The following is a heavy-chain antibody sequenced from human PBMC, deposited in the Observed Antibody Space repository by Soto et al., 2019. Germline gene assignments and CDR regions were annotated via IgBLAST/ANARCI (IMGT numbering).Heavy chain of an antibody. V-gene: IGHV3-74*01. Sequence: GGSLRLSCAASGITFSSYWMHWVRQAPGKGLVWVSRINSDGSSTSYADSVKGRFTISRDNAKNTLYLQMNSLRAEDTAVYYCAREYCSGGSCYWLSAFDIWGQGTMVTVSS. J-gene: IGHJ3*02. CDR2: INSDGSST. CDR3: AREYCSGGSCYWLSAFDI. D-gene: IGHD2-15*01. CDR1: GITFSSYW.